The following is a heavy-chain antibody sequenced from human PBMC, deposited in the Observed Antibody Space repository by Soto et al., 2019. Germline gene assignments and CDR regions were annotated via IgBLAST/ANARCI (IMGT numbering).Heavy chain of an antibody. J-gene: IGHJ4*02. CDR2: FDPEDGET. Sequence: GASVKVSCKVSGYTLTELSMHWVRQAPGKGLEWMGGFDPEDGETIYAQKFQGRVTMTEDTSTDTAYMELSSLRSEDTAVYYCATGPLPYYYDSSGSERVDYWGQGTLVTVSS. CDR3: ATGPLPYYYDSSGSERVDY. D-gene: IGHD3-22*01. V-gene: IGHV1-24*01. CDR1: GYTLTELS.